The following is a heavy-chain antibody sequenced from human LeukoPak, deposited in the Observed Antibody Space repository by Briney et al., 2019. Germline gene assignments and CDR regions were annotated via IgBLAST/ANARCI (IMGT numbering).Heavy chain of an antibody. CDR3: ARGLVPGFLDY. CDR1: GFTFSSSW. V-gene: IGHV3-74*01. Sequence: GGSLRLSCAASGFTFSSSWMYWVRQAPGKGLLWVSRINSDESITTYADSVKGRFTISRDNAKNTLYLQMNSLRAEDTAVYYCARGLVPGFLDYWGQGTPVTVSS. CDR2: INSDESIT. J-gene: IGHJ4*02. D-gene: IGHD4-11*01.